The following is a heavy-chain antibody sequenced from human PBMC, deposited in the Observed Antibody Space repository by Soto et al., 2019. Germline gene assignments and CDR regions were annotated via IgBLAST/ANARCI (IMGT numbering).Heavy chain of an antibody. CDR1: GYTFTSYA. Sequence: ASVKVSCKASGYTFTSYAMHWVRQAPGQRLEWMGWINAGNGNTKYSQKFQGRVTITRDTSASTAYMELNSLRAEDTAVYYCARGHPRITMIMGYWGQGTLVTVSS. CDR2: INAGNGNT. J-gene: IGHJ4*02. D-gene: IGHD3-22*01. CDR3: ARGHPRITMIMGY. V-gene: IGHV1-3*01.